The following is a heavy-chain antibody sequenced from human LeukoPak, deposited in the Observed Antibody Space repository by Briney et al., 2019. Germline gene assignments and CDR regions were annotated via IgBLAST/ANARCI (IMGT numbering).Heavy chain of an antibody. V-gene: IGHV3-48*04. CDR3: AELGITMIGGV. CDR2: ISSSGSTI. CDR1: GFTFSSYS. Sequence: QTGGSLRFSCAASGFTFSSYSMNWVRQAPGKGLEWVSYISSSGSTIYYADSVKGRFTISRDNAKNSLYLQMNSLRAEDTAVYYCAELGITMIGGVCGKGTTVTISS. D-gene: IGHD3-10*02. J-gene: IGHJ6*04.